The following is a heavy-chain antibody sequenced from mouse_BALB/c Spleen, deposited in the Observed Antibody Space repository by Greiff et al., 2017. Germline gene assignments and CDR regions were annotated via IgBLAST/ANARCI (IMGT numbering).Heavy chain of an antibody. CDR3: ARDRNYYGSRGFFDY. Sequence: EVHLVESGGGLVKPGGSLKLSCAASGFTFSSYAMSWVRQSPEKRLEWVAEISSGGSYTYYPDTVTGRFTISRDNAKNTLYLEMSSLRSEDTAMYYCARDRNYYGSRGFFDYWGQGTTLTVSA. V-gene: IGHV5-9-4*01. CDR2: ISSGGSYT. D-gene: IGHD1-1*01. CDR1: GFTFSSYA. J-gene: IGHJ2*01.